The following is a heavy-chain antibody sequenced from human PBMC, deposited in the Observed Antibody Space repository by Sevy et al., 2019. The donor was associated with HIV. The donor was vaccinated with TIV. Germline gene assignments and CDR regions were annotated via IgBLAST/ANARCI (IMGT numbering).Heavy chain of an antibody. V-gene: IGHV3-7*01. D-gene: IGHD1-7*01. CDR3: ARDDGNYYFHY. CDR1: GFTFSKYW. CDR2: IKQDAGQK. J-gene: IGHJ4*02. Sequence: GGSLRLSCAASGFTFSKYWMGWVRQAPGKGLEWVANIKQDAGQKYYVDSVMGRFTISRDNANNSLYLQMNSLRAEDTSVYFCARDDGNYYFHYWGQGTLVTVSS.